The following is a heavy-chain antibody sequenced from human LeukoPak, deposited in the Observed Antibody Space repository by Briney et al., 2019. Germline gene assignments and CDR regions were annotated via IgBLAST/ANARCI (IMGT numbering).Heavy chain of an antibody. D-gene: IGHD2-2*01. J-gene: IGHJ5*02. CDR1: GYSISSGYY. CDR3: ARGRQPRRGYCSSTSCPHWFDP. V-gene: IGHV4-38-2*02. Sequence: SETLSFTCTVSGYSISSGYYWGWIRQPPGKGLEWIGSIYHSGSTYYNPSLKSRVTISVDTSKNQFSLKLSSVTAADTAVYYCARGRQPRRGYCSSTSCPHWFDPWGQGTLVTVSS. CDR2: IYHSGST.